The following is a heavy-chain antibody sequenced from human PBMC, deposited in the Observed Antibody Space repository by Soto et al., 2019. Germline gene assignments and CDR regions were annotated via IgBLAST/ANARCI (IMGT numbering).Heavy chain of an antibody. CDR2: VGGTGSDT. D-gene: IGHD2-21*01. CDR3: AKDFIPRNSIHDPFDI. Sequence: VQLLESGGGLVQPGGSLEISCGASGFNFGNYAMSWVRQAPGKGPEWVSSVGGTGSDTDYADSVRGRFTISRDNAKNTLYLPMNSLRAADTAIDFCAKDFIPRNSIHDPFDIWGQGTTVTVSS. J-gene: IGHJ3*02. V-gene: IGHV3-23*01. CDR1: GFNFGNYA.